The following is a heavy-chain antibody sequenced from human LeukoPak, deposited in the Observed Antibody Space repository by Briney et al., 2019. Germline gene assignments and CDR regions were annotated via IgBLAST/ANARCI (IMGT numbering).Heavy chain of an antibody. J-gene: IGHJ4*02. CDR1: GFTVGSNY. Sequence: PGGSLRLSCAASGFTVGSNYMNWVRQAPGKGLEWVSIIYSGGDTYYADSVKGRFTISRDNSKNTLYLQMNSLRVEDTAVYYCARGYGGPDYWGQGTLVTVSS. CDR3: ARGYGGPDY. D-gene: IGHD5-12*01. V-gene: IGHV3-66*01. CDR2: IYSGGDT.